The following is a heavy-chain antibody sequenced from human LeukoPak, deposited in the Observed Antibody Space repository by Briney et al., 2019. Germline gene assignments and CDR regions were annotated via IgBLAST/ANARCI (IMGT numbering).Heavy chain of an antibody. CDR2: TYYRSKWYN. Sequence: SQTLSLTCALSGDSVSINSAAWNWVRHSPSRGLEWLGRTYYRSKWYNDYAVSVKSRITINPDTSKNQFSLQLNSVTPEDTAVYYCARYSGSHWTDNAFDIWGQGTMVTVSS. CDR1: GDSVSINSAA. V-gene: IGHV6-1*01. CDR3: ARYSGSHWTDNAFDI. J-gene: IGHJ3*02. D-gene: IGHD1-26*01.